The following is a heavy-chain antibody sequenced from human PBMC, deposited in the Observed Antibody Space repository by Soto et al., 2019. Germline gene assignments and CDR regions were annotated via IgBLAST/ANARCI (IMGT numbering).Heavy chain of an antibody. CDR2: MNPNTGDT. V-gene: IGHV1-8*01. CDR1: GYTFTSYD. Sequence: QVQLVQPGVEVRNPGASVKVSCKASGYTFTSYDINWVRQAAGQGLEWMGWMNPNTGDTDTIQKFQGRVTMTRDASINTAYLELSSLTVEDTAVYYCARSHMGTGVHFDSWGQGTLVTVSS. J-gene: IGHJ4*02. CDR3: ARSHMGTGVHFDS. D-gene: IGHD7-27*01.